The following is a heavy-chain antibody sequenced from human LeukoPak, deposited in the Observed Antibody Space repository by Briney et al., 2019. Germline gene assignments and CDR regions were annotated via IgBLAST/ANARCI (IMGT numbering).Heavy chain of an antibody. CDR1: GYTFTSYD. CDR3: AIRIFHYSSGSDY. Sequence: PRASVKVSCKASGYTFTSYDINWVRQAIGQGLEWMGWMNPNSGNTGYAQKFQGRVTMTRNTSISTAYMELSSLRSEDTAVYYCAIRIFHYSSGSDYWGQGTLVTVSS. J-gene: IGHJ4*02. V-gene: IGHV1-8*01. CDR2: MNPNSGNT. D-gene: IGHD2/OR15-2a*01.